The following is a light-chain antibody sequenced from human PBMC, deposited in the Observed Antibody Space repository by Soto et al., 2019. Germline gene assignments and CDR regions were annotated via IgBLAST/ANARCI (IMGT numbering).Light chain of an antibody. CDR3: QQSYSTPIT. Sequence: DIQMTQSPSSLSASVGDRVTITCRASQSISSYLNWSQQKPGKAPKLLIYDASSLQRGVPSRFSGSGSGTDFTLTIISLQTEDFTTYYCQQSYSTPITFDGETKVEIK. V-gene: IGKV1-39*01. CDR1: QSISSY. CDR2: DAS. J-gene: IGKJ4*01.